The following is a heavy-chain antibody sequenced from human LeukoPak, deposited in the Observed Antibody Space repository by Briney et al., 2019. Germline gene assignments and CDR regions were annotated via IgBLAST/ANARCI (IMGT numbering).Heavy chain of an antibody. CDR2: CDPEDGET. CDR3: AVLMGYCSSTSCLYDAFDI. D-gene: IGHD2-2*01. J-gene: IGHJ3*02. CDR1: GYTLTELS. Sequence: GASVKVSCKVSGYTLTELSMHWVRQAPGKGLEWMGGCDPEDGETIYAQKFQGRVTMTEDTSTDTAYMELSSLRSEDTAVYYCAVLMGYCSSTSCLYDAFDIWGQGTMVTVSS. V-gene: IGHV1-24*01.